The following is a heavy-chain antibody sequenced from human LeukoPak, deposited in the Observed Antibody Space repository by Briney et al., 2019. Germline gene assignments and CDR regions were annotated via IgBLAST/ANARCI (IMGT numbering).Heavy chain of an antibody. CDR3: ASQIAAAGNTAFDI. J-gene: IGHJ3*02. CDR2: IYPGDSDT. Sequence: GESLKISCKGSGYSFTSYWIGWVRQMPGKCLEWMGIIYPGDSDTRYSPSFQGQVTISADKSISTAYLQWGSLKASDTAMYYCASQIAAAGNTAFDIWGQGTMVTVSS. V-gene: IGHV5-51*01. D-gene: IGHD6-13*01. CDR1: GYSFTSYW.